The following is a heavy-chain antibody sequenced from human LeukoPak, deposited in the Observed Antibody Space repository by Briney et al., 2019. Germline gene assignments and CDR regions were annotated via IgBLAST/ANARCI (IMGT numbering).Heavy chain of an antibody. CDR3: ARDLRSPTV. V-gene: IGHV1-46*01. Sequence: GASVKVSCKPSGYTFSNYYIHWVRQAPGQGLEWMGIIKPGDGSTSYAQKFRGRITLTRDMSTSTVYMELTSLRSEDTAVYYCARDLRSPTVWGQGTLVTVSS. CDR1: GYTFSNYY. J-gene: IGHJ4*02. CDR2: IKPGDGST.